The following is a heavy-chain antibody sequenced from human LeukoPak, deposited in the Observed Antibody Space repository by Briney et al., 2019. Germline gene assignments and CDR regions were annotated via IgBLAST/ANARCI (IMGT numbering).Heavy chain of an antibody. V-gene: IGHV1-2*02. J-gene: IGHJ6*03. D-gene: IGHD5-18*01. CDR3: ARGLKGIQLWLPEDFGAPAGRADMDV. Sequence: GASVKVSCKASGYTFTGYYMHWVRQAPGQGLEWMGWINPNNGDTHYAQKFQGTVTMTRDTSISTAYMELSRLRSDDTAVYYCARGLKGIQLWLPEDFGAPAGRADMDVWGKGTTVTVSS. CDR1: GYTFTGYY. CDR2: INPNNGDT.